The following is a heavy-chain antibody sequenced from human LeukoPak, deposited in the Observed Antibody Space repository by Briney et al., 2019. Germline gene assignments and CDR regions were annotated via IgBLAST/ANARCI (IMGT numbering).Heavy chain of an antibody. J-gene: IGHJ3*02. Sequence: SETLSLTCAVSGGSISSSNWWSWVRQPPGKGLEWIGEIYHSGSTNYNPSLKSRVTISVGKSKNQFSLKLSSVTAADTAVYYCARSSYYYGADAFDIWGQGTMVAVSS. CDR2: IYHSGST. CDR3: ARSSYYYGADAFDI. D-gene: IGHD3-10*01. V-gene: IGHV4-4*02. CDR1: GGSISSSNW.